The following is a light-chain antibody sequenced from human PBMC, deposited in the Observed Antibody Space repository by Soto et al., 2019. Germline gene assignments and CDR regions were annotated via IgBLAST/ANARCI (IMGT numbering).Light chain of an antibody. CDR1: SSDFGSYNR. J-gene: IGLJ1*01. Sequence: QSALTQPPSVSGSPGQSVTISCTGTSSDFGSYNRVSWYQRPPGTGPKLMIYEVSNRPSGVPDRFSGSKSGNTASLTISGLQAEDEAEYYCSLYTSDSTYVFGTGTKATAL. CDR2: EVS. V-gene: IGLV2-18*01. CDR3: SLYTSDSTYV.